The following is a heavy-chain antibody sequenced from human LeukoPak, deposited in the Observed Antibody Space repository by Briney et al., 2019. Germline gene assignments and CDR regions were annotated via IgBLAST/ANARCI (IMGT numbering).Heavy chain of an antibody. D-gene: IGHD6-13*01. Sequence: GGSLRLSCAASGFTFSSNGMHWVRQAPGKGLEWVAFIRFDGSNTYYADSVKGRLTISRDTSKNTLYLQMNSLRPEDTAVYYCAKAGGSSWSVLDYWGQGTLVTVSS. CDR2: IRFDGSNT. CDR3: AKAGGSSWSVLDY. J-gene: IGHJ4*02. CDR1: GFTFSSNG. V-gene: IGHV3-30*02.